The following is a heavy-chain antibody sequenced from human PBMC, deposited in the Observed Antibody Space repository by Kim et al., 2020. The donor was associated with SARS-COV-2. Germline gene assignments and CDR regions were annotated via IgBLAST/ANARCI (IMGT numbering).Heavy chain of an antibody. V-gene: IGHV3-9*01. Sequence: ADSVKGRFTISIDNAKNSLYLQMNSLRAEDTALYYCAKETYIAVAGTLDYWGQGTLVTVSS. J-gene: IGHJ4*02. D-gene: IGHD6-19*01. CDR3: AKETYIAVAGTLDY.